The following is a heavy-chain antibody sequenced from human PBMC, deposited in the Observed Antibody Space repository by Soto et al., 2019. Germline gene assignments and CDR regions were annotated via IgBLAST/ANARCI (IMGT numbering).Heavy chain of an antibody. J-gene: IGHJ3*02. CDR1: GYTFTGYY. V-gene: IGHV1-2*04. D-gene: IGHD4-17*01. CDR2: INPNSGGT. Sequence: ASVKVACKASGYTFTGYYMHWVRQAPGQGLEWMGWINPNSGGTNYAQKFQGWVTMTRDTSISTAYMELSRLRSDDTAVYYCARGGTTVVTPHDAFAIRGQGTMVTVSS. CDR3: ARGGTTVVTPHDAFAI.